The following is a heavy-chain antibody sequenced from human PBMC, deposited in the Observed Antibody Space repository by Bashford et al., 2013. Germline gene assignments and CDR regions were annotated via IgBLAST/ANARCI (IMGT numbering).Heavy chain of an antibody. D-gene: IGHD3-10*01. CDR2: ISYDGSNK. CDR3: ARVLLVRGVEDGMDV. J-gene: IGHJ6*02. V-gene: IGHV3-30*01. Sequence: GSLETLLCSLWIHFSSYAMHWVRQAPGKGLEWVAVISYDGSNKYYADSVKGRFTISRDNSKNTLYLQMNSLRAEDTAVYYCARVLLVRGVEDGMDVWGQGTTVTVSS. CDR1: IHFSSYA.